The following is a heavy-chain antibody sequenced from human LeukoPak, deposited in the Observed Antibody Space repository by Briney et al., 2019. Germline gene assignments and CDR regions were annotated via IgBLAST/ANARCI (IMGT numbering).Heavy chain of an antibody. J-gene: IGHJ4*02. D-gene: IGHD1-26*01. Sequence: GGSLRLSCAASGFTFSSYGMNWVRQAPGKGLEWVSSISSSSSYIYYADSVKGRFTISRDNAKNSLYLQMNSLRAEDTAVYYCARAGGSYYKYAGFDYWGQGTLVTVSS. CDR1: GFTFSSYG. CDR2: ISSSSSYI. CDR3: ARAGGSYYKYAGFDY. V-gene: IGHV3-21*01.